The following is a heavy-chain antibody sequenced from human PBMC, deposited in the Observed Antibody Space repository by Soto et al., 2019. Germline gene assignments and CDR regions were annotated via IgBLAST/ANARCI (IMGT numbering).Heavy chain of an antibody. CDR1: GYTFTSYY. CDR3: ARDGAIAADGPPYYSGMDV. CDR2: INPSGGST. Sequence: ASVKVSCKASGYTFTSYYMHWVRQAPGQGLEWMGIINPSGGSTSYAQKFQGRVTMTRDTSTSTVYMELSSLRSEDTAVYYCARDGAIAADGPPYYSGMDVWGQGTTVTVSS. D-gene: IGHD6-13*01. J-gene: IGHJ6*02. V-gene: IGHV1-46*01.